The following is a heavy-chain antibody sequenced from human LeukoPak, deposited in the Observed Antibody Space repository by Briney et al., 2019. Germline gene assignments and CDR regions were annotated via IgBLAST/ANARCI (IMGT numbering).Heavy chain of an antibody. CDR1: GDSISSYY. CDR2: IHYSGST. V-gene: IGHV4-59*01. D-gene: IGHD5-24*01. Sequence: SETLSLTCTVSGDSISSYYWSWIRQPPGKGLEWIGYIHYSGSTKYNPSLKSRVTISIDTSKNQFSLKLTSVTAADTAVYYCARVRDGYQGSYMDVWGKGTTVTVSS. J-gene: IGHJ6*03. CDR3: ARVRDGYQGSYMDV.